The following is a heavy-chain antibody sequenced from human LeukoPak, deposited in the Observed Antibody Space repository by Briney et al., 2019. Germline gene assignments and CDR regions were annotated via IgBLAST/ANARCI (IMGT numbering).Heavy chain of an antibody. CDR2: IRYDGSNK. Sequence: PGGSLRLSCAASGFTFSTYWMSWVRQAPGKGLEWVAFIRYDGSNKYYADSVKGRFTISRDNSKNTLYLQMNSLRAEDTAVYYCAPSSSGALDYWGQGTLVTVSS. V-gene: IGHV3-30*02. D-gene: IGHD6-19*01. CDR3: APSSSGALDY. CDR1: GFTFSTYW. J-gene: IGHJ4*02.